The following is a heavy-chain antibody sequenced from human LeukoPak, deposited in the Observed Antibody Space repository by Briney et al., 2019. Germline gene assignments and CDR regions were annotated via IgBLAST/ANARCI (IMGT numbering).Heavy chain of an antibody. CDR3: AKDMWGTVVMGLYDIGFDY. Sequence: PGGSLRLSCAASGFTFSSYAMHWVRQAPGKGLEWVSGISWNSGSIGYADSVKGRFTISRDNAKNSLYLQMNSLRAEDTALYYCAKDMWGTVVMGLYDIGFDYWGQGTLVTVSS. CDR2: ISWNSGSI. CDR1: GFTFSSYA. D-gene: IGHD3-9*01. V-gene: IGHV3-9*01. J-gene: IGHJ4*02.